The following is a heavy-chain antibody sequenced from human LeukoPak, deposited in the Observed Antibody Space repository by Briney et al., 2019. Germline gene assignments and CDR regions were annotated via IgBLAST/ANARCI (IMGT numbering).Heavy chain of an antibody. CDR2: ISSSSSYI. CDR1: GFTFSSYS. V-gene: IGHV3-21*01. CDR3: ARENVQVVPAATYDY. D-gene: IGHD2-2*01. Sequence: GGSLRLSCAASGFTFSSYSMNWARQAPGKGLEWVSSISSSSSYIYYADSVKGRFTISRDNAKNSLYLQMNSLRAEDTAVYYCARENVQVVPAATYDYWGQGTLVTVSS. J-gene: IGHJ4*02.